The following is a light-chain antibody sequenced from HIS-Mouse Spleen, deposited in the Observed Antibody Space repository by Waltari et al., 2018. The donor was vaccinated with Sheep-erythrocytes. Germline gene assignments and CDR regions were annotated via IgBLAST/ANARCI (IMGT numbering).Light chain of an antibody. CDR2: GAS. CDR1: QSVSSSY. CDR3: QKYGSSPFT. J-gene: IGKJ3*01. Sequence: EIVLTQSPGTLSLSPGERATLSCRASQSVSSSYLAWYQQKPGQAPRLLIYGASSRATGIPDSFSGSGSGTDFTLTISRLEPEDFAVYYGQKYGSSPFTFGPGTKVDIK. V-gene: IGKV3-20*01.